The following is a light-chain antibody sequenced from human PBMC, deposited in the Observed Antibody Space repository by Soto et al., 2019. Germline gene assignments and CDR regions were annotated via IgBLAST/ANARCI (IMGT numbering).Light chain of an antibody. CDR2: QDS. CDR1: KLGDKY. CDR3: QAWDSSTAVV. V-gene: IGLV3-1*01. J-gene: IGLJ2*01. Sequence: SYELTQPPSVSVSPGQTASITFSGDKLGDKYACWYQQKPGQSPVLVIYQDSKRPSGIPERFSGSNSGNTATLTISGTQAMDEADYYCQAWDSSTAVVVGGGTKLTVL.